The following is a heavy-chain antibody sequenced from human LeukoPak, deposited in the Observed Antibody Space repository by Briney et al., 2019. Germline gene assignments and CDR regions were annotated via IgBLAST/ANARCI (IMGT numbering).Heavy chain of an antibody. CDR1: GFTFSSYA. D-gene: IGHD2-15*01. CDR3: ARDAGVARYYFDY. V-gene: IGHV3-30*04. CDR2: ISYDGSNK. J-gene: IGHJ4*02. Sequence: GRSLRLSCAASGFTFSSYAMHWVRQAPGKGLEWVAVISYDGSNKYYADSVKGRFTISRDNSKNTLYLQMNSLRAEDTAVYYWARDAGVARYYFDYWGQGPLVTVPS.